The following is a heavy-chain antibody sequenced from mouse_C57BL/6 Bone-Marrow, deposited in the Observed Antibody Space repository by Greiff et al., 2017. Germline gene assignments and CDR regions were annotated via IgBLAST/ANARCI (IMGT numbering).Heavy chain of an antibody. V-gene: IGHV1-72*01. J-gene: IGHJ1*03. Sequence: QVQLKESGAELVKPGASVKLSCKASGYTFTSYWMHWVQQMPGRGLEWIGRIDPNSGGTKYIESFKSQATLTVDKPSSTAYMQLSSLTSEDSAVYYCARGYGSSHWYFDVWGTGTTVTVSS. CDR1: GYTFTSYW. CDR2: IDPNSGGT. D-gene: IGHD1-1*01. CDR3: ARGYGSSHWYFDV.